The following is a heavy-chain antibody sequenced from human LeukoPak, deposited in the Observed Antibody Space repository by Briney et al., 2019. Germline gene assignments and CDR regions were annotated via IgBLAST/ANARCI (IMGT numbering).Heavy chain of an antibody. V-gene: IGHV4-39*07. CDR2: IYYSGST. D-gene: IGHD5-12*01. J-gene: IGHJ5*02. CDR3: ARDYRGRFDP. CDR1: GGSISSYY. Sequence: PSETLSLTCTVSGGSISSYYWGWIRQPPGKGLEWIGSIYYSGSTYYNPSLKSRVTISVDTSKNQFSLKLSSVTAADTAVYYCARDYRGRFDPWGQGTLVTVSS.